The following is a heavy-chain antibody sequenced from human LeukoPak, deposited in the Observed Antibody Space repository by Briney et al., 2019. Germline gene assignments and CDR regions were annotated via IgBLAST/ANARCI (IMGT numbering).Heavy chain of an antibody. D-gene: IGHD3/OR15-3a*01. Sequence: PGGSLRLSCAASGFTFSSYSMNWVRQAPGKGLEWVSRISSDGSNTYYADSVEGRFTISRDNAKNTMYLQMNSLRAEDTAVYYCARGTGYSVFDYWGQGTLVTVSS. J-gene: IGHJ4*02. V-gene: IGHV3-74*01. CDR3: ARGTGYSVFDY. CDR1: GFTFSSYS. CDR2: ISSDGSNT.